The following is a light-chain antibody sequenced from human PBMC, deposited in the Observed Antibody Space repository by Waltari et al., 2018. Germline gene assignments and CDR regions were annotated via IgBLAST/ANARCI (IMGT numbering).Light chain of an antibody. CDR3: QQSYSTPLT. V-gene: IGKV1-39*01. Sequence: DIQMTQSPSSLSASVGDRVHITCRASQTIRNHLNWYQLIPGKAPKLLIYATSTLESGVPSTFSGSGSGTEFTLTISSLQPDDFATYYCQQSYSTPLTFGGGTRVDIK. J-gene: IGKJ4*01. CDR2: ATS. CDR1: QTIRNH.